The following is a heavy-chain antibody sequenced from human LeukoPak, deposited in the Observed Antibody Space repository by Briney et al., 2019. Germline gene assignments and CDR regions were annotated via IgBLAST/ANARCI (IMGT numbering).Heavy chain of an antibody. CDR2: INPNSGGT. V-gene: IGHV1-2*02. CDR1: GYTFTGYY. CDR3: ARSDRPTYYYDSSGYSDLAFDI. Sequence: ASVKVSCKASGYTFTGYYMHWVRQAPGQGLEWMGWINPNSGGTNYAQKFQGRVTMTRDTSISTAYMELSRLRSDDTAVYYCARSDRPTYYYDSSGYSDLAFDIWGQGTMVTVSS. J-gene: IGHJ3*02. D-gene: IGHD3-22*01.